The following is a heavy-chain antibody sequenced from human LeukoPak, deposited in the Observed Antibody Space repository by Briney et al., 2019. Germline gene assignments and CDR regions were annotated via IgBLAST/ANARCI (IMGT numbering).Heavy chain of an antibody. CDR3: ARDILGYYYDSSGYCFDY. D-gene: IGHD3-22*01. Sequence: GGSLRLSCAASGFTFSYAWMNWVRQAPGKGLEWVSSISSSSSYIYYADSVKGRFTISRDNAKNSLYLQMNSLRAEDTAVYYCARDILGYYYDSSGYCFDYWGQGTLVTVSS. V-gene: IGHV3-21*01. CDR1: GFTFSYAW. CDR2: ISSSSSYI. J-gene: IGHJ4*02.